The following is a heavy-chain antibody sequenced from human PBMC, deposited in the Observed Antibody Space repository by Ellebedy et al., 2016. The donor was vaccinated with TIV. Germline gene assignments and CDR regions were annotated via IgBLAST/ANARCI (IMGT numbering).Heavy chain of an antibody. V-gene: IGHV3-30-3*01. Sequence: PGGSLRLSCVASGFTSSTYDIHWVRQAPGKGLEWVAVVSGHGRIKLYAYSVKGRFTISRDTSKDTVYLQMNSLRVEDTDLYYCARDAAPGAPDYFDSWGQGTQVTVSS. J-gene: IGHJ4*02. CDR1: GFTSSTYD. CDR3: ARDAAPGAPDYFDS. CDR2: VSGHGRIK. D-gene: IGHD3-10*01.